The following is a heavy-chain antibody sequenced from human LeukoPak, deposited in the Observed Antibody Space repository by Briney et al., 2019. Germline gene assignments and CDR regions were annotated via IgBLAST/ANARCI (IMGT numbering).Heavy chain of an antibody. J-gene: IGHJ2*01. V-gene: IGHV3-53*01. CDR3: ARDRVVPAAKIPYWYFDL. CDR1: GFTVSSNY. D-gene: IGHD2-2*01. CDR2: IYSGGST. Sequence: GGSLRLSCAASGFTVSSNYMSWVRQAPGKGLEWVSVIYSGGSTYYADSVEGRFTISRDNSKNTLYLQMNSLRAEDTAVYYCARDRVVPAAKIPYWYFDLWGRGTLVTVSS.